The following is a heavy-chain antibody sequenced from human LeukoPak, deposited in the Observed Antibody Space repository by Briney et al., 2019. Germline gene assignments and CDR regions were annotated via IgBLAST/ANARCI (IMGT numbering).Heavy chain of an antibody. CDR3: ARGGRVVVPAAIVY. CDR2: IIPMFGSA. D-gene: IGHD2-2*02. Sequence: WASVKVSCTASGGTFSSYAINWVRQAPGQGLEWMGGIIPMFGSANNAQKFQGRVTITADEFTSTAYMELSSLRSEDTAVYYCARGGRVVVPAAIVYWGQGTLVTVSS. J-gene: IGHJ4*02. V-gene: IGHV1-69*13. CDR1: GGTFSSYA.